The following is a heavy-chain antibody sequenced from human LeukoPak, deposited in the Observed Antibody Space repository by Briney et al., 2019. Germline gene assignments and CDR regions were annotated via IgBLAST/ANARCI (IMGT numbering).Heavy chain of an antibody. CDR1: EFTVRSNY. D-gene: IGHD2-8*01. V-gene: IGHV3-66*01. CDR3: ARDVSYCTNSICSVYFDY. Sequence: GGSLRLSCEASEFTVRSNYMSWVRQAPGKGLEWVSVIYSGGSTYYADSVKGRFTISRDKSKNTLYLRMNSLRAEDTAVYYCARDVSYCTNSICSVYFDYWGQGTLVTVSS. J-gene: IGHJ4*02. CDR2: IYSGGST.